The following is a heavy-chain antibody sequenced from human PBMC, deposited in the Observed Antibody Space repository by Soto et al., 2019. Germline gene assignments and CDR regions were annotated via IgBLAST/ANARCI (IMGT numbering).Heavy chain of an antibody. D-gene: IGHD6-19*01. J-gene: IGHJ4*02. CDR3: ALQHPLDSSAWYN. CDR2: IDPGDSDT. CDR1: VYSFTNYW. Sequence: ESLKITCKASVYSFTNYWIGWVRQMPGKGLEWMGTIDPGDSDTRYSPSFQGQVTFSVDKSINTAYLPWTSLKASDTAIYYCALQHPLDSSAWYNWGQGTLVTVSS. V-gene: IGHV5-51*01.